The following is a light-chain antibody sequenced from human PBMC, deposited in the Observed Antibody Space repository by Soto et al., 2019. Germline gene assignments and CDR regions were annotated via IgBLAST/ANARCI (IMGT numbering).Light chain of an antibody. Sequence: EVVMTQSPGTLSVSPGERATLSCRASQNISTNLAWYQQKPGQTPRLIIFGASTRATGIPARFTGTGSETEFTLTINSLQSEDFAAYYCQQYKKWPPWTFGQGTKVEIK. CDR1: QNISTN. V-gene: IGKV3-15*01. J-gene: IGKJ1*01. CDR3: QQYKKWPPWT. CDR2: GAS.